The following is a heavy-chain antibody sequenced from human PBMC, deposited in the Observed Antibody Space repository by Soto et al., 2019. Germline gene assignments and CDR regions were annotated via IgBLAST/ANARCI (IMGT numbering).Heavy chain of an antibody. CDR2: MNPNSGNT. CDR1: GYTFTSYH. V-gene: IGHV1-8*01. J-gene: IGHJ3*02. D-gene: IGHD3-3*01. Sequence: GASVKATCKASGYTFTSYHINWVRQATGQGLEWMGWMNPNSGNTGYAQKFQGRVTMTRNTSISTACMELSSLRSEDTAVYYCARGSGITIFGVVRDNDAFDIWGQGTMVTVSS. CDR3: ARGSGITIFGVVRDNDAFDI.